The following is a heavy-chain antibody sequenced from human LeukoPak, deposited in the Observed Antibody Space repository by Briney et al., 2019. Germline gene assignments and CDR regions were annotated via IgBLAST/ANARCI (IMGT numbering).Heavy chain of an antibody. CDR1: GFTFSRDW. CDR3: AKDELWFGESHYYYGMDV. CDR2: IKEDGSVK. J-gene: IGHJ6*02. V-gene: IGHV3-7*01. D-gene: IGHD3-10*01. Sequence: GGSLRLSCEASGFTFSRDWMTWVRQAPGKGLEWVANIKEDGSVKHYLDSVRGRFTISRDNSKNTLYLQMNSLRAEDTAVYYCAKDELWFGESHYYYGMDVWGQGTTVTVSS.